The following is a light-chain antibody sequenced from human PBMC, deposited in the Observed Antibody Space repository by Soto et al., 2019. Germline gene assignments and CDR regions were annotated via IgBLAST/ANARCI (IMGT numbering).Light chain of an antibody. CDR3: QQYDSLPFT. CDR1: QDIANS. CDR2: DAS. Sequence: DIQMTQSPSSLSASVGDRVTITCQASQDIANSLNWYQQKPGKAPKLLIYDASNLETGVPSRFSGSGSGPDFTFTISSLQPEDIATYFCQQYDSLPFTFGPGTKVDI. J-gene: IGKJ3*01. V-gene: IGKV1-33*01.